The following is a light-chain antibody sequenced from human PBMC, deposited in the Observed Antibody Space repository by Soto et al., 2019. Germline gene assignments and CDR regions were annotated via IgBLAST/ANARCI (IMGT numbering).Light chain of an antibody. Sequence: DIVMTQSPDSLAVSLGERATINCKSSQSVLSTSNNKNYLAWYQQKPGQPTRLLIYWASTRESGVPDRFSGSGSGTDFTLTISNLQAEDVAVYYCQQCYSTPYTFGQGTKLEI. CDR1: QSVLSTSNNKNY. J-gene: IGKJ2*01. V-gene: IGKV4-1*01. CDR2: WAS. CDR3: QQCYSTPYT.